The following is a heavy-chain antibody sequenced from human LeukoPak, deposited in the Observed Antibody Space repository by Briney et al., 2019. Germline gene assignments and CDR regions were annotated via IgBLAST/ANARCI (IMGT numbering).Heavy chain of an antibody. J-gene: IGHJ2*01. CDR1: GYTFTGYY. D-gene: IGHD1-26*01. CDR2: INPNSGGT. Sequence: ASVKVSCKASGYTFTGYYMHWVRQAPGQGLEWMGWINPNSGGTNYAQKFQGWVTMTRDTSISTAYMELSRLRSDDTAVYYCARDRELLPHWYFDLWGRGTLVTVSS. CDR3: ARDRELLPHWYFDL. V-gene: IGHV1-2*04.